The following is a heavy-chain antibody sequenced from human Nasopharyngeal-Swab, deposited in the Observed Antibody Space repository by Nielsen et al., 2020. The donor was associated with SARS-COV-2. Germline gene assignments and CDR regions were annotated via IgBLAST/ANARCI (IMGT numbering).Heavy chain of an antibody. CDR3: ARVTTAAGYYYYYMDV. J-gene: IGHJ6*03. CDR2: ISSSGSTM. CDR1: GFTFSSYE. V-gene: IGHV3-48*03. D-gene: IGHD1-1*01. Sequence: GGSLRLSCAASGFTFSSYEMNWVRQAPGKGLEWVSYISSSGSTMYYADSVKGRFTISRDNAKNSLYLQMNSLRAEDTAVYYCARVTTAAGYYYYYMDVWGKGTTVTVSS.